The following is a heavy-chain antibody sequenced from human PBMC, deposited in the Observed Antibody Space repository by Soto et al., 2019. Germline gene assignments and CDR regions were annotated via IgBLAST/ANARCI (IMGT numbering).Heavy chain of an antibody. Sequence: QVQLQESGPGLVKPSQTLSLTCTVSGGSISSGDYYWSWIRQPPGKGLEWIGYIYYSGSTYYNPSLKRRVTISVDTSKNQCYLKQSYVTAADTAVYYCARVSLKAGRTANFDYWGQGTLVTVSS. CDR2: IYYSGST. CDR1: GGSISSGDYY. CDR3: ARVSLKAGRTANFDY. D-gene: IGHD4-17*01. V-gene: IGHV4-30-4*01. J-gene: IGHJ4*02.